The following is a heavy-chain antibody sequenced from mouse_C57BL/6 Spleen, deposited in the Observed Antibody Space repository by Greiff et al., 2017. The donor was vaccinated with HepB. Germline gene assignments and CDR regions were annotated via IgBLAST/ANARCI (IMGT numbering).Heavy chain of an antibody. Sequence: QVQLQQPGAELVRPGSSVKLSCKASGYTFTSYWMHWVKQRPIQGLEWIGNIDPSDSETHYNQKFKDKATLTVDKSSSTAYMQLSSLTSEDSAVYYCARWGRNYAVDYWGQGTSVTVSS. J-gene: IGHJ4*01. CDR1: GYTFTSYW. V-gene: IGHV1-52*01. CDR3: ARWGRNYAVDY. CDR2: IDPSDSET.